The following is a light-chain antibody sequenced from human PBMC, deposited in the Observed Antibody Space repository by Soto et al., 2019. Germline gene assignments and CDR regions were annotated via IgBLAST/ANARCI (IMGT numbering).Light chain of an antibody. CDR3: QQRKDSPLT. CDR1: QSVTKN. J-gene: IGKJ1*01. Sequence: EIVLTQSAATLSLSPGERATLSCRASQSVTKNVACYHQYPGQAPRLLIYDTSHRSTGIPARFSGSGSGTDFTLTIISLDPEDFAVYYCQQRKDSPLTFGQGTKVDI. V-gene: IGKV3-11*01. CDR2: DTS.